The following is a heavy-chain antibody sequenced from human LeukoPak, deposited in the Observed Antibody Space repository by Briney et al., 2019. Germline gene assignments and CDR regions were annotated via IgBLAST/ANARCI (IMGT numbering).Heavy chain of an antibody. V-gene: IGHV3-21*01. J-gene: IGHJ4*02. Sequence: GGSLRLSCAASGFSFSDYNMNWVRQAPGKALEWVSSITTTGTYIFYGDSVKGRFTISRDNAKNSLYLQMNGLRAEDTAVYYCAKDLGGFGELFPHYWGQGTLVTVSS. CDR1: GFSFSDYN. CDR3: AKDLGGFGELFPHY. CDR2: ITTTGTYI. D-gene: IGHD3-10*01.